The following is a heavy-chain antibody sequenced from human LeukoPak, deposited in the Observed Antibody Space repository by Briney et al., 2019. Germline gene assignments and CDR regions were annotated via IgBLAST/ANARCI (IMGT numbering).Heavy chain of an antibody. CDR1: GLSFSGDA. D-gene: IGHD3-22*01. Sequence: PGGSLRLSCAASGLSFSGDAVSWVRQAPGKGPEWIGFIRNNASGGTTEYAASVKGRFVISRDDSKSIAYLQMNSLKREDTARYYRTVSYYDGSLYEDVWGQGTQVTVSS. CDR2: IRNNASGGTT. CDR3: TVSYYDGSLYEDV. V-gene: IGHV3-49*04. J-gene: IGHJ4*02.